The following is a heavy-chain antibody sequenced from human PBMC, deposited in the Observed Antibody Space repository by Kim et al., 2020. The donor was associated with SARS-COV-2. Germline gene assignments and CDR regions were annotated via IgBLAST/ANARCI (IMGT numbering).Heavy chain of an antibody. CDR2: IIPIFGTA. V-gene: IGHV1-69*13. J-gene: IGHJ3*02. CDR3: ARDRGVGATLDAFDI. CDR1: GGTFNSYA. Sequence: SVKVSCKASGGTFNSYAISWVRQAPGQGLEWMGGIIPIFGTANYAQKFQGRVTITADESTSTAYMELSSLRSEDTAVYYCARDRGVGATLDAFDIWGQGTMVTVSS. D-gene: IGHD1-26*01.